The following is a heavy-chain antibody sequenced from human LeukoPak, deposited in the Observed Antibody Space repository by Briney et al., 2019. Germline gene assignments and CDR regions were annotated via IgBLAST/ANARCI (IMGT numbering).Heavy chain of an antibody. CDR1: GGSISSYY. CDR2: IYYSGST. J-gene: IGHJ5*02. V-gene: IGHV4-59*08. CDR3: ARHARPPDWFDP. Sequence: SETLSLTCTVSGGSISSYYWSWIRQPPGKGLEWIGYIYYSGSTNYNPSLKSRVTISVDTSKNQFPLKLSSVTAADTAVYYCARHARPPDWFDPWGQGTLVTVSS.